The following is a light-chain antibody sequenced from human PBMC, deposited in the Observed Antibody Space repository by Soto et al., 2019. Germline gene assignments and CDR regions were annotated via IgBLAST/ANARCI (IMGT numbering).Light chain of an antibody. J-gene: IGLJ1*01. Sequence: QSVLTQPPSVSAAPGQKVTISCSGSSSNIGNNYVSWYQQLPRTAPKLLIYENNKRPSGIPDRFSGSKSGTSATLGITGLQTGDEADYYCGTWDSSLSAFYVFGTGTKVTVL. CDR1: SSNIGNNY. CDR2: ENN. CDR3: GTWDSSLSAFYV. V-gene: IGLV1-51*02.